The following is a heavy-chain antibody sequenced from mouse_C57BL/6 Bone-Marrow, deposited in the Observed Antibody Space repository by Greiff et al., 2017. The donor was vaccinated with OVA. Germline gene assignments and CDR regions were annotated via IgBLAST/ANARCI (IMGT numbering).Heavy chain of an antibody. CDR2: ISDGGGYT. CDR3: ARVSPYYYGSRYFDV. D-gene: IGHD1-1*01. V-gene: IGHV5-4*01. J-gene: IGHJ1*03. Sequence: EVQLMESGGGLVKPGGSLKLSCAASGFTFSSYAMSWVRQTPEKRLEWVATISDGGGYTYYPDNVKGRFTISRDNAKNNLYLQMSHLKSEDTAMYYGARVSPYYYGSRYFDVWGTGTTVTVSA. CDR1: GFTFSSYA.